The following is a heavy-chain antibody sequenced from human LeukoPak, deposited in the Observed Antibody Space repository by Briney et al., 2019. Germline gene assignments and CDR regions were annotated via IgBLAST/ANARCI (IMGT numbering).Heavy chain of an antibody. CDR3: ARDRYDFWSGYYFDY. CDR2: INAGNGNT. V-gene: IGHV1-3*03. J-gene: IGHJ4*02. CDR1: GYTFTSYA. Sequence: ASVKVSCKASGYTFTSYAMHWVRQAPGQRLEWMGWINAGNGNTKYSQEFQGRVTITRDTSASTAYMELSSLRSEDMAVYYCARDRYDFWSGYYFDYWGQGTLVTVSS. D-gene: IGHD3-3*01.